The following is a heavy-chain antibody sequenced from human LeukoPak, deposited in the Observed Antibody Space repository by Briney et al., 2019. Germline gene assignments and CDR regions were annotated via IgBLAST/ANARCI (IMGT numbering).Heavy chain of an antibody. D-gene: IGHD4-11*01. CDR1: GFTFSSYA. J-gene: IGHJ4*02. CDR2: ISSSGGRT. Sequence: PGGSLRLSCAASGFTFSSYAMGWVRQAPGKGLEWVSTISSSGGRTYYADSVKGRFTISRDNSKNTLYLQMNSLRAEDTAVYYCARDLGTVIPTDFDYWGQGTLVTVSS. V-gene: IGHV3-23*01. CDR3: ARDLGTVIPTDFDY.